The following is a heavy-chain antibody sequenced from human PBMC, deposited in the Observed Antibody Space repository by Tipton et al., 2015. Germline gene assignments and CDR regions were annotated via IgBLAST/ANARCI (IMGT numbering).Heavy chain of an antibody. D-gene: IGHD6-13*01. CDR1: GFNFNNYG. CDR2: ISYDGTNK. CDR3: ARVRLTVILPSGYTIQY. J-gene: IGHJ4*02. Sequence: SLRLSCAASGFNFNNYGMHWVRQAPGKGLEWGAVISYDGTNKYYADSVKGRFTISRDNSKNTLYLQMNSLRDGDTAVYFCARVRLTVILPSGYTIQYWGQGALVTVSS. V-gene: IGHV3-30*03.